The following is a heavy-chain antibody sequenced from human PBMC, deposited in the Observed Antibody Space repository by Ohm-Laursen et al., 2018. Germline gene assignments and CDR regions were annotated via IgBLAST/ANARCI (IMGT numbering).Heavy chain of an antibody. D-gene: IGHD5-24*01. V-gene: IGHV3-74*01. Sequence: GSLRLSCAASGLTVSSNYMTWVRQAPGKGLVWVSGIKSDGSSTKYADSVKGRFTISGDNAKNTLYLQMNSLRAEDTAVYYCARVRDGYSFVVEYWGQGTLVTVSS. J-gene: IGHJ4*02. CDR2: IKSDGSST. CDR1: GLTVSSNY. CDR3: ARVRDGYSFVVEY.